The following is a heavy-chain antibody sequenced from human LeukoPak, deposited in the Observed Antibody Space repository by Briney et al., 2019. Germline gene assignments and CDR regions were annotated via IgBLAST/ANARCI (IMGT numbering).Heavy chain of an antibody. Sequence: GSLRLSCAGSGFTFSSNAMSWVRQAPGKGLEWVATVSGSGDRMYHADSVKGRFTISRDNSENTIYLQMNSLRAEDTALYYCAKAAAAPGFDFWGQGTLVTVSS. D-gene: IGHD6-13*01. CDR1: GFTFSSNA. CDR2: VSGSGDRM. CDR3: AKAAAAPGFDF. J-gene: IGHJ4*02. V-gene: IGHV3-23*01.